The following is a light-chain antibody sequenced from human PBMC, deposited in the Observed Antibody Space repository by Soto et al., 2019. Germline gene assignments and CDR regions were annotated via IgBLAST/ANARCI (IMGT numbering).Light chain of an antibody. CDR1: SGHSSYA. Sequence: QPVLTQSPSASASLGASVKLTCTLSSGHSSYAIAWHQQQPGKGPRYLMKLNSDGSHSKGDGIPDRFSGSSSGAERYLTISSLQSEDEADYYCQTWGSGIRVLFGGGTKLTVL. J-gene: IGLJ2*01. V-gene: IGLV4-69*01. CDR2: LNSDGSH. CDR3: QTWGSGIRVL.